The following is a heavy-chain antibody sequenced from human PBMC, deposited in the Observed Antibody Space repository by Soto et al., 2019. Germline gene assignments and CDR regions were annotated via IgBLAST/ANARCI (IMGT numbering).Heavy chain of an antibody. CDR1: GFIFSDFS. CDR3: ASETKPKYLGGRFGMDV. J-gene: IGHJ6*02. V-gene: IGHV3-21*01. D-gene: IGHD2-2*01. Sequence: GGSLRLSCAVSGFIFSDFSMNWVRQAPGKGLEWVASIGSSGGYIFYADSVKGRFTISRDNAKKSLDLQINSLRAEDTAVYYCASETKPKYLGGRFGMDVWGQGTTVTVSS. CDR2: IGSSGGYI.